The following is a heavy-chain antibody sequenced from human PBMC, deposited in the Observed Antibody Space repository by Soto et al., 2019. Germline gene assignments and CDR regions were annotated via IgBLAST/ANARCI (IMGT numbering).Heavy chain of an antibody. CDR1: GYIFTGYY. CDR2: INPNSGDT. V-gene: IGHV1-2*02. Sequence: SSGKVSCKASGYIFTGYYMPWVRPAPGQGLEWMVCINPNSGDTKYAQKFQGRVIMTRDTSICTASVELSSLTSYDTAVYYCARASVGSSWYISQFDNGGLGTLVTVSS. J-gene: IGHJ4*02. D-gene: IGHD6-13*01. CDR3: ARASVGSSWYISQFDN.